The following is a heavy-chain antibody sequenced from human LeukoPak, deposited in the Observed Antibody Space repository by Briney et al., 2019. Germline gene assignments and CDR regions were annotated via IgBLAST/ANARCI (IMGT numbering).Heavy chain of an antibody. CDR2: ISLSSSYI. V-gene: IGHV3-21*01. CDR3: ARSEWELIDH. Sequence: GGSLRLSCAASGFTFSTYSMNWVRQAPGKGLEWVSSISLSSSYIYYADSVKGRFTIPRDNAKNSLYLQMNSLRAEDTAVYYCARSEWELIDHWGQGTLVTVSS. D-gene: IGHD1-26*01. J-gene: IGHJ4*02. CDR1: GFTFSTYS.